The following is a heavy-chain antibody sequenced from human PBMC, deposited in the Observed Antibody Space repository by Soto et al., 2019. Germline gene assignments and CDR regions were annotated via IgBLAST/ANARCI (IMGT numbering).Heavy chain of an antibody. CDR2: IMPIFRTP. CDR1: GGTFSNSA. D-gene: IGHD5-12*01. Sequence: QVQLEQSGAEVKKPGSSVKVSCKASGGTFSNSAISWVRQAPGQGREWMGGIMPIFRTPDYAQKFQGRVPITPDESTSTAYMELGGLRSDDPALYYCARYKDRLQLGGNYYYILDVWGQGTTVTVSS. V-gene: IGHV1-69*05. J-gene: IGHJ6*02. CDR3: ARYKDRLQLGGNYYYILDV.